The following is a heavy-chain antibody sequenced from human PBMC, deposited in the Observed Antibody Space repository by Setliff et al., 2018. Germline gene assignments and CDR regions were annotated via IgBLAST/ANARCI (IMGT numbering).Heavy chain of an antibody. Sequence: PGGSLRLSCAASGFTFSSYAMSWVRQAPGKGLEWVSAISGSGGSTYYADSVKGRFTISRDNSKNTLYLQMNSLSPEDTAVYYCTKHRSVVVVAATNYWGQGTLVTVSS. CDR1: GFTFSSYA. J-gene: IGHJ4*02. CDR3: TKHRSVVVVAATNY. D-gene: IGHD2-15*01. CDR2: ISGSGGST. V-gene: IGHV3-23*01.